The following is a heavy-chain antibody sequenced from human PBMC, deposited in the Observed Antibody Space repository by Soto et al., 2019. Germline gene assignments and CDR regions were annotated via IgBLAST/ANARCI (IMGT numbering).Heavy chain of an antibody. CDR1: GDIVSSNGDC. CDR3: ARVHRGGDTLLEGPAD. J-gene: IGHJ1*01. V-gene: IGHV6-1*01. D-gene: IGHD2-21*02. Sequence: SQTPSLTCVISGDIVSSNGDCWNWIRHSPSRGLEGLGRTYYRSKWVHDYAASVQSRMTINPDTSRNQFSLQLKSVNPEDTAMYYCARVHRGGDTLLEGPADGGQGTLDSVSS. CDR2: TYYRSKWVH.